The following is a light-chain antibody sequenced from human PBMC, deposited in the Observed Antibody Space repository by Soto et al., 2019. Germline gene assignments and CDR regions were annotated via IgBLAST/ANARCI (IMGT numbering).Light chain of an antibody. Sequence: QSVLTQPASVSEAPGQRVTIACTGTSSDIGAGYDVHWYQQLPGAAPKLLIYSNAIRPSGVPDRFSASKSGTSASLAITGLRAEDEADYYCQSYDSSLTNYVFGTGTKVTVL. J-gene: IGLJ1*01. V-gene: IGLV1-40*01. CDR1: SSDIGAGYD. CDR2: SNA. CDR3: QSYDSSLTNYV.